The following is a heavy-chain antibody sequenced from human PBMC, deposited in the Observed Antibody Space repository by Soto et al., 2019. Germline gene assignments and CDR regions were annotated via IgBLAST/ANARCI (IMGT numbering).Heavy chain of an antibody. CDR2: ISGFNANA. Sequence: ASVKVSCKASGYTFSSFGINWVRQAPGQGLEWMGWISGFNANANYAQTVQGRVTMTTDTSTNTVYMELRSLRSDDTAVYYCARDQPGGYNYGMDVGGQGTTVTVSS. V-gene: IGHV1-18*04. CDR3: ARDQPGGYNYGMDV. CDR1: GYTFSSFG. D-gene: IGHD2-2*02. J-gene: IGHJ6*02.